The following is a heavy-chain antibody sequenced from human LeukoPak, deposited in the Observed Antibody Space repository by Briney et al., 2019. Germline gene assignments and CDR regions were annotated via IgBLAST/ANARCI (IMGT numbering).Heavy chain of an antibody. V-gene: IGHV4-4*07. CDR1: GGSISSYY. CDR2: IYTSGST. J-gene: IGHJ6*03. Sequence: ASETLSLTCTVSGGSISSYYWSWIRQPAGKGLEWIGRIYTSGSTNYNPSLKSRVTMSVDTSKNQFSLKLSSVTAADTAVYYCARTPPKGPYYYYMDVWGKGTTVTVSS. CDR3: ARTPPKGPYYYYMDV.